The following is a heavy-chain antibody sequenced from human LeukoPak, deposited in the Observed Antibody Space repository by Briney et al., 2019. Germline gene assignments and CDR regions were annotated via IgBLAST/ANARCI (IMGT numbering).Heavy chain of an antibody. Sequence: GGSLRLSCAASGFTFSSHWMHWVRQVPGKGLVWVSRISTDGTTTGYADSVNGRFTISRDNAKNTLYLQMNSLRAEDTAVYYCARFGIEWRDDYWGQGTLVTVSS. CDR3: ARFGIEWRDDY. CDR1: GFTFSSHW. V-gene: IGHV3-74*01. D-gene: IGHD3-10*01. CDR2: ISTDGTTT. J-gene: IGHJ4*02.